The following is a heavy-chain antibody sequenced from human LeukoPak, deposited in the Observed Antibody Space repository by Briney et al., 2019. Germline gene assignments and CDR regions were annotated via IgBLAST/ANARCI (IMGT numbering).Heavy chain of an antibody. CDR2: IYYSGST. J-gene: IGHJ4*02. D-gene: IGHD2-2*01. CDR3: AGTLPDIVVVPAYDY. Sequence: PSETLSLTCTVSGGSISSSSYYWGWIRQPPGKGLEWIGSIYYSGSTYYNPSLKSRVTISVDTSKNQFSLKLSSVTAADTAVYYCAGTLPDIVVVPAYDYWGQGTLVTVSS. V-gene: IGHV4-39*01. CDR1: GGSISSSSYY.